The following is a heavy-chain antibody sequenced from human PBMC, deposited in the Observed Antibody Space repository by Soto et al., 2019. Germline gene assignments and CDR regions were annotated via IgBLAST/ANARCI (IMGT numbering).Heavy chain of an antibody. J-gene: IGHJ4*02. V-gene: IGHV3-15*01. CDR1: GFTFSNAW. Sequence: LRLSCAASGFTFSNAWMSWVRQAPGKGLEWVGRIKSKTDGGTTDYAAPVKGRFTISRDDSKNTLYLQMNSLKTEDTAVYYCTTDGWFWSDYPPRDYWGQGTLVTVSS. CDR2: IKSKTDGGTT. D-gene: IGHD3-3*01. CDR3: TTDGWFWSDYPPRDY.